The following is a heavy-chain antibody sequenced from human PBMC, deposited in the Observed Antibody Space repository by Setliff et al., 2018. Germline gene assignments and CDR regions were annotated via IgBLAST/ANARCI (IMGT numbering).Heavy chain of an antibody. D-gene: IGHD3-22*01. Sequence: PSETLSLTCAVYGDSFSDYYWSWIRQPPGKGLEWIEEINHRGSTNYSPPLRSRLTMSVDTSKSQFSLNLTSVTAADTAVYFCARAVDSSGYFPYWYFDLWGRGALVTVSS. V-gene: IGHV4-34*01. CDR2: INHRGST. J-gene: IGHJ2*01. CDR3: ARAVDSSGYFPYWYFDL. CDR1: GDSFSDYY.